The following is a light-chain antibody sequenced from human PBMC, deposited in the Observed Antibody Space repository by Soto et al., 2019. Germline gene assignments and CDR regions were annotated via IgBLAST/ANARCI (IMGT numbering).Light chain of an antibody. CDR3: CSNAGSSTSYV. Sequence: LTQPASVSGSPGQSITISCTGTSSDVGSYNLVSWYQQHPGKAPKLMIYEGSKRPSGVSNRFSGSKSGNTASLTISGLQAEDEADYYCCSNAGSSTSYVFGTGTKVTVL. CDR2: EGS. J-gene: IGLJ1*01. V-gene: IGLV2-23*01. CDR1: SSDVGSYNL.